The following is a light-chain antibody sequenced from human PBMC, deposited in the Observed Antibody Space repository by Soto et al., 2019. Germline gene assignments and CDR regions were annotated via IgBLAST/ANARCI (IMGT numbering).Light chain of an antibody. V-gene: IGKV3-20*01. CDR1: QSIDNNH. CDR3: EYYGTSIT. CDR2: GTS. J-gene: IGKJ4*01. Sequence: EIVLTQSPGTLSLSPGERVTLSCRASQSIDNNHLAWYQQKPGQAPRLLIHGTSNRATGIPDRFRGSGSGTDFTITFSRLEPEDFAVYYCEYYGTSITFGGGTKVEIK.